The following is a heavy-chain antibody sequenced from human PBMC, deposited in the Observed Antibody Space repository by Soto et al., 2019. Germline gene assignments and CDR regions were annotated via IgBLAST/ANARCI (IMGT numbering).Heavy chain of an antibody. CDR3: ARVNRGFYYYGMDV. J-gene: IGHJ6*02. V-gene: IGHV1-18*04. Sequence: ASVKVSCKASGYTFTYYHVHWVRQAPGQGLEWMGWVSAYNGNTNYAQKLQGRVTMTTDTSTSTAYMELRSLRTDDTAVYYCARVNRGFYYYGMDVWGQGTTVTVSS. CDR1: GYTFTYYH. CDR2: VSAYNGNT.